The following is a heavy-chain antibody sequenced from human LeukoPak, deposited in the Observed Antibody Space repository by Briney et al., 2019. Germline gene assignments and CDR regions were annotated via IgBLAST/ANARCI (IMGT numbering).Heavy chain of an antibody. J-gene: IGHJ4*02. V-gene: IGHV3-7*01. CDR2: IKQDGSEK. CDR1: GFTLSSYW. Sequence: GGSLRLSCSASGFTLSSYWMSWVRQAPGKGLEWVANIKQDGSEKYYVDSVKGRFTISRDNAKNSLYLQMNSLRAEDTAVYYCAREWGGLRGGVILLWGQGTLVTVSS. CDR3: AREWGGLRGGVILL. D-gene: IGHD3-16*01.